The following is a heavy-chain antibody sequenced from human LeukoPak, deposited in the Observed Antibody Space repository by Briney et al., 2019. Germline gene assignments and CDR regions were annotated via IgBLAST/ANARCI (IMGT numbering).Heavy chain of an antibody. V-gene: IGHV4-39*01. D-gene: IGHD6-13*01. CDR2: IYYSGST. CDR1: GGSISSSSYY. CDR3: ATQIISSSWYYFDY. Sequence: SETLSLTCTVSGGSISSSSYYWGWIRQPPGKGLEWIGSIYYSGSTYYNPSLESRVTISVDTSKNQFSLKLSSVTAADTAVYYCATQIISSSWYYFDYWGQGTLVTVSS. J-gene: IGHJ4*02.